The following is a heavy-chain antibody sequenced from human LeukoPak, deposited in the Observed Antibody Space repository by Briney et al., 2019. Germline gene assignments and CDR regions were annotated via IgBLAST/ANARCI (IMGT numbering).Heavy chain of an antibody. V-gene: IGHV1-69*05. CDR3: ASRPLGTPPYYYYMDV. Sequence: GASVKVSCKASGGTFSSYAISWVRQAPGQGLEWMGGIIPIFGTANYAQKFQGRVTITTDESTSTAYMELSSLRSEDTAVYYCASRPLGTPPYYYYMDVWGKGTTVTVSS. CDR2: IIPIFGTA. J-gene: IGHJ6*03. D-gene: IGHD1-1*01. CDR1: GGTFSSYA.